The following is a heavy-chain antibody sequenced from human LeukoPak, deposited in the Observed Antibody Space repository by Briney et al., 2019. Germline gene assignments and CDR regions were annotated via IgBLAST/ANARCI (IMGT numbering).Heavy chain of an antibody. CDR2: INPNSGGT. D-gene: IGHD1-7*01. CDR1: GYTFTGYY. V-gene: IGHV1-2*06. Sequence: ASVKVSCKASGYTFTGYYMHWVRQAPGQGLEWMGRINPNSGGTSYAQKFQGGVTMTRDTSISTAYMELSRLRSDDTAVYYCATSGTTESAFDIWGQGTLVTVSS. CDR3: ATSGTTESAFDI. J-gene: IGHJ3*02.